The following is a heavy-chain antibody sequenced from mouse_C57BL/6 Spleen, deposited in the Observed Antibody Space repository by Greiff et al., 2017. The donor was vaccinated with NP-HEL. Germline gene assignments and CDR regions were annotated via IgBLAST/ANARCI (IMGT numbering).Heavy chain of an antibody. V-gene: IGHV5-2*01. CDR2: INSDGGST. J-gene: IGHJ4*01. CDR3: ARQGRDYYAMDY. CDR1: EYEFPSHD. Sequence: EVKLVESGGGLVQPGESLKLSCESNEYEFPSHDMSWVRKTPEKRLELVAAINSDGGSTYYPDTMERRFIISRDNTKQPLYLQMSSLRSEDTALYYCARQGRDYYAMDYWGQGTSVTVSS.